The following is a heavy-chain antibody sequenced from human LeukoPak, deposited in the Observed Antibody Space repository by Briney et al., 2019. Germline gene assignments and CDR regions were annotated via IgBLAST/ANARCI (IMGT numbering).Heavy chain of an antibody. V-gene: IGHV1-18*01. CDR3: ARDRPDIVATTYYFDY. CDR1: GYTFTSYG. J-gene: IGHJ4*02. Sequence: ASVKVSCKSSGYTFTSYGISWVRPAPGQGLEWMGWISTYNGNTNYAQKVQGRVTMTTDTSTSTAYMELRSLRSDDTAVYYCARDRPDIVATTYYFDYWGQGTLVTVSS. CDR2: ISTYNGNT. D-gene: IGHD5-12*01.